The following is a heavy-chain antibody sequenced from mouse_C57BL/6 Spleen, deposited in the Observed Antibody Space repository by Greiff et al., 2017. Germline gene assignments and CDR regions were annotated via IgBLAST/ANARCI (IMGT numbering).Heavy chain of an antibody. Sequence: QVQLKESGPELVKPGASVKISCKASGYAFSSSWMNWVKQRPGKGLEWIGRIYPGDGDTNYNGKFKGKATLTADKSSSTAYMQLSSLTSEDSAVYFCARWSNYDAMDYWGQGTSVTVSS. J-gene: IGHJ4*01. V-gene: IGHV1-82*01. D-gene: IGHD2-5*01. CDR3: ARWSNYDAMDY. CDR1: GYAFSSSW. CDR2: IYPGDGDT.